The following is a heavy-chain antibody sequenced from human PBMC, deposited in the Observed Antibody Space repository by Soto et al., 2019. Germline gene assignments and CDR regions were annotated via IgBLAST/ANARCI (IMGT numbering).Heavy chain of an antibody. CDR1: GFTFSSYG. V-gene: IGHV3-30*18. CDR3: AKDTHGSGSFHY. D-gene: IGHD3-10*01. Sequence: PGGSLRLSCEPSGFTFSSYGMHWVRQAPGKGLEWVAVISYDGSNKYYADTVKGRITKSRDNSKNTLYLQMNSLRAEDTAVYYCAKDTHGSGSFHYWGQGT. J-gene: IGHJ4*02. CDR2: ISYDGSNK.